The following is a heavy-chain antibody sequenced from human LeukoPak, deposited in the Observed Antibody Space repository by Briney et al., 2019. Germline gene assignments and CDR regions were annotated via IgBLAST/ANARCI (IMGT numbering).Heavy chain of an antibody. CDR1: GLTFSSHW. V-gene: IGHV3-74*01. Sequence: PGGSLRLSCAASGLTFSSHWMHWVRQAPGKGLVWVSRITNDGSSTTYADSVKGRFTISRDNAKNMLYLQVNSLRAEDTAVYYCARRGYDSSGYSDWGQGTLVTVSS. CDR3: ARRGYDSSGYSD. D-gene: IGHD3-22*01. CDR2: ITNDGSST. J-gene: IGHJ4*02.